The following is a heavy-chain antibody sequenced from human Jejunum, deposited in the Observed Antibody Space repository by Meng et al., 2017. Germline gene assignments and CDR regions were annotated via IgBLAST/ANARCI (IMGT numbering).Heavy chain of an antibody. Sequence: PETLSLTCPVSAGSISSSGYYWGWIRQPPGKGLEWMGSAFDSGSTYYNPSLSSRLTISVETSKNQFSLNLRSVTAADTATYYCARDRAAGTGEGFEVWGQGTMVTVSS. CDR3: ARDRAAGTGEGFEV. D-gene: IGHD6-13*01. CDR2: AFDSGST. CDR1: AGSISSSGYY. J-gene: IGHJ3*01. V-gene: IGHV4-39*07.